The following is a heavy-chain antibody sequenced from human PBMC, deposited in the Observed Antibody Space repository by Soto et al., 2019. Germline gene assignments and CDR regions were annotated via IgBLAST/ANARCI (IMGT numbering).Heavy chain of an antibody. J-gene: IGHJ3*02. CDR1: GYTFTSYY. CDR2: INPSGGST. D-gene: IGHD3-16*02. V-gene: IGHV1-46*01. CDR3: ATTPYDYVWGSYRPGDAFDI. Sequence: ASVKVSCKASGYTFTSYYMHWVRQAPGQGLEWMGIINPSGGSTSYAQKFQGRVTMTRDTSTSTVYMELSSLRSEDTAVYYCATTPYDYVWGSYRPGDAFDIWGRGTMVTVSS.